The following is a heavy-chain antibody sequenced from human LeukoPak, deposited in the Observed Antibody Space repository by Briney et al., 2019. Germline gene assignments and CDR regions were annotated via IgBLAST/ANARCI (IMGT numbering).Heavy chain of an antibody. Sequence: GGSLRLSCAASGFTFSSYAMSWVRQAPGKGLEWVSAISGSGGSTYYADSVKGRFTISRDNSKNTLYLQMNSLRAEDTAVYYCAKDPGQLERPYYYFDYWGQGTLVTVSS. J-gene: IGHJ4*02. D-gene: IGHD1-1*01. CDR2: ISGSGGST. CDR3: AKDPGQLERPYYYFDY. CDR1: GFTFSSYA. V-gene: IGHV3-23*01.